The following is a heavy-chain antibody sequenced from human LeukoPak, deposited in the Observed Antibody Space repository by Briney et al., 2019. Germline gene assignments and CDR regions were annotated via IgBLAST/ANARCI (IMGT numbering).Heavy chain of an antibody. J-gene: IGHJ3*02. Sequence: GGSLRLSCAASGFTFNDYYMSWIRQAPGKGLERVSYISSRGRTIYYADSVKGRFTISRDNGENSLYLRMNSLRVEDTALYYCARGSDWNAFDSWGKGTVVTVSS. V-gene: IGHV3-11*01. CDR2: ISSRGRTI. D-gene: IGHD3/OR15-3a*01. CDR3: ARGSDWNAFDS. CDR1: GFTFNDYY.